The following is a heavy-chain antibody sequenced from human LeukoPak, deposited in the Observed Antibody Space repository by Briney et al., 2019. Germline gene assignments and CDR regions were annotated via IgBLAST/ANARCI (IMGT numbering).Heavy chain of an antibody. CDR1: GDSVSNNSAA. CDR2: TYYRSKWYN. V-gene: IGHV6-1*01. J-gene: IGHJ4*02. CDR3: ARGAINLFDS. Sequence: SQTLSLTCAIFGDSVSNNSAAWSWIRQSPSRGLEWLGRTYYRSKWYNDYAVSVKSRITINADTSKNQFSLQLNSVTPEDTAVYYCARGAINLFDSWGQGTLVTVSS.